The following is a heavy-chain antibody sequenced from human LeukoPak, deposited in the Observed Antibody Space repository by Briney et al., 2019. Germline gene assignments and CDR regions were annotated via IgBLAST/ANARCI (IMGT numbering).Heavy chain of an antibody. V-gene: IGHV3-30*02. CDR2: IRYDGSNK. CDR3: AKMGVYSSSGSGY. J-gene: IGHJ4*02. Sequence: PGGSLRLSCAASGFTFSSYSMNWVRQAPGKGLEWVAFIRYDGSNKYYADSVKGRFTISRDNSKNTLYLQMNSLRAEDTAMYYCAKMGVYSSSGSGYWGQGTLVTVSS. CDR1: GFTFSSYS. D-gene: IGHD6-13*01.